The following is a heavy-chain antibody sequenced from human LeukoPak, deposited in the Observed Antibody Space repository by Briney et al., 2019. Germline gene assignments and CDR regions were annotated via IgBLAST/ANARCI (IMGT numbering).Heavy chain of an antibody. D-gene: IGHD4-17*01. V-gene: IGHV4-34*01. CDR1: GTSFSSYY. CDR3: ARMTTGHDF. Sequence: SETMSLTCAVSGTSFSSYYWSWIRQPPGKGLEWIGEVNHSGYTNDNPSLKSRVTISADTSKNQFSLRLRSVTAADTGVYFCARMTTGHDFWGQGTLVTVSS. CDR2: VNHSGYT. J-gene: IGHJ4*02.